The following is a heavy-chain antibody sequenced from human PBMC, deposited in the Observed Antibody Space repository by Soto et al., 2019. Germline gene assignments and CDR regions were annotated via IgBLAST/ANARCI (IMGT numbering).Heavy chain of an antibody. CDR1: GYTFNGFF. J-gene: IGHJ6*02. CDR3: ARYCATASCYAPGGMDV. Sequence: QVQLVQSGADVKKPGASVKVSCEASGYTFNGFFLQWVRQAPGQGLEWMGGINPNRGSTKYAQTFQGRVTMTRDTSISTAYKELSSLTSDDTAVYYCARYCATASCYAPGGMDVWGQGTTVTVSS. D-gene: IGHD2-2*01. CDR2: INPNRGST. V-gene: IGHV1-2*02.